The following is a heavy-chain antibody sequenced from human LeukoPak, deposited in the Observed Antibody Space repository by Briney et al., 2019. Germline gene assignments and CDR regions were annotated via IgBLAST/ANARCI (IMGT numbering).Heavy chain of an antibody. J-gene: IGHJ5*02. CDR1: GGSISSYY. V-gene: IGHV4-59*01. D-gene: IGHD2-2*01. Sequence: TSETLSLTCTVSGGSISSYYWSWIRQPPGKGLEWIGYTYYSGSTNYNPSLKSRVTISVDTSKNQFSLKLSSVTAADTAVYYCARIVVVPAAMGNWFDPWGQGTLVTVSS. CDR3: ARIVVVPAAMGNWFDP. CDR2: TYYSGST.